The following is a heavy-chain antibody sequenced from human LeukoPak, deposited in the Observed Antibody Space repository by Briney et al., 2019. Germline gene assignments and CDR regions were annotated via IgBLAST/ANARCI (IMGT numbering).Heavy chain of an antibody. CDR1: GLTFSSYA. CDR3: VKMSGTYGTTSRVLES. V-gene: IGHV3-23*01. CDR2: ISGPGADT. Sequence: LGGSLRLSCAASGLTFSSYAMSWVRQAPGKGLERVSAISGPGADTYYADSVKGRFTISRDNSKNTLYLQIDSLRAEDAALYYCVKMSGTYGTTSRVLESWGQGTLVTVSS. D-gene: IGHD1-1*01. J-gene: IGHJ4*02.